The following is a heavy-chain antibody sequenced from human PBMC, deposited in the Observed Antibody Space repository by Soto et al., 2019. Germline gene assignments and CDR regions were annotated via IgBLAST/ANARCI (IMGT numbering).Heavy chain of an antibody. CDR3: GRGRSGQIVVFY. D-gene: IGHD1-26*01. CDR2: IGPESGAT. J-gene: IGHJ4*02. CDR1: GYTFTGHY. Sequence: ASVKVSCKASGYTFTGHYIHWVRQAPEQGPEWMGEIGPESGATRYAQKFQGRVTMTRDTSITTVYMELKNLSPDDTAVYYCGRGRSGQIVVFYWGQGTLVTVSS. V-gene: IGHV1-2*02.